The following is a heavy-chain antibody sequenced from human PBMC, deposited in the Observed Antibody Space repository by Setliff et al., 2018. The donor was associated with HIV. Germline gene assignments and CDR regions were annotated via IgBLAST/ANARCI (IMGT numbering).Heavy chain of an antibody. J-gene: IGHJ3*02. D-gene: IGHD4-17*01. CDR1: GDSISSSNW. V-gene: IGHV4-4*02. CDR3: ARDTNYGDNIWAFDM. CDR2: IHHGGTT. Sequence: PSETLSLTCAVSGDSISSSNWWNWVRQPPGKGLEWIGEIHHGGTTNYNPSLKSRLSILLDKSNNQLSLKVTSVTAADTAVYYCARDTNYGDNIWAFDMWGQGTKVT.